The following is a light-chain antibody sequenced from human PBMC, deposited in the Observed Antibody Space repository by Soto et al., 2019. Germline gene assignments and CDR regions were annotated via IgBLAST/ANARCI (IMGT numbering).Light chain of an antibody. Sequence: QSALTQPASVSGSPGQSITISCTGTSSDVGNYNYVSWYQQHPGKAPKLLIYEVSYRPSGVSNRFSGSKSGNTASLIISGLQAEDEADYYCNSYATSGSRIFGTGTKVTVL. CDR1: SSDVGNYNY. CDR2: EVS. V-gene: IGLV2-14*01. CDR3: NSYATSGSRI. J-gene: IGLJ1*01.